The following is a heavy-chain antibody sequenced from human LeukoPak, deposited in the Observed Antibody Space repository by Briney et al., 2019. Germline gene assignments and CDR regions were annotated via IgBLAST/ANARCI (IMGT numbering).Heavy chain of an antibody. J-gene: IGHJ4*02. CDR2: INPRSGGT. Sequence: ASVKVSCKASGYTFTDYYIHWVRQAPGQGLEWMGWINPRSGGTNYAQKVQGRVTMTRDTSISTAYMELSRLRSDDTAVFYCARDFGYCTGGNCYSPPPYWGQGTLVTVSS. D-gene: IGHD2-15*01. CDR3: ARDFGYCTGGNCYSPPPY. CDR1: GYTFTDYY. V-gene: IGHV1-2*02.